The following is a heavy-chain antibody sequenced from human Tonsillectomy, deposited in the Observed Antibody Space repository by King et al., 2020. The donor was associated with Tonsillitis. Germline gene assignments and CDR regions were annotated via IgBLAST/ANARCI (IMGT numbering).Heavy chain of an antibody. CDR2: MNPNSGNT. J-gene: IGHJ4*02. CDR3: ARARGGGCSGGSCYHFDY. D-gene: IGHD2-15*01. CDR1: GYTFTSD. V-gene: IGHV1-8*01. Sequence: AQLVQSGAEVKKPGASVKVSCKASGYTFTSDINWVRQASGQGLEWMGWMNPNSGNTGYAQKFQGRVTMTRNTSISTAYMEVSSLRSEDSAVYYCARARGGGCSGGSCYHFDYWGQGTLVTVSS.